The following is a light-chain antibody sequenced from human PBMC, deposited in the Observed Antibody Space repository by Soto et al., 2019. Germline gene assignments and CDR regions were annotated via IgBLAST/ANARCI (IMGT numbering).Light chain of an antibody. Sequence: EVVMTQCPATLSVSPGERATLSCRASQFVSTNLAWYQQKPGQAPRLLIYSASTRATGIPARFSGSGSGTEFTLTISSLQSEDFAVYYCQQYNNWPPLTFGGGTKVEIK. CDR3: QQYNNWPPLT. V-gene: IGKV3-15*01. CDR1: QFVSTN. J-gene: IGKJ4*01. CDR2: SAS.